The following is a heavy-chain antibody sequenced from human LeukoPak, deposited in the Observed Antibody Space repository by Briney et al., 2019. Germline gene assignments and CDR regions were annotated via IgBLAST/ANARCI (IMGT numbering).Heavy chain of an antibody. CDR3: ARGVTYCSSTSCYTLDY. CDR1: GYTFSSSD. D-gene: IGHD2-2*02. CDR2: MNPNSGNT. V-gene: IGHV1-8*01. Sequence: VSVKVSCKASGYTFSSSDINWVRQATGQGLEWMGWMNPNSGNTGYVQKFQGRVTMTRNTSISTAYMELSSLRSEDTAVYYCARGVTYCSSTSCYTLDYWGQGTLVTVSS. J-gene: IGHJ4*02.